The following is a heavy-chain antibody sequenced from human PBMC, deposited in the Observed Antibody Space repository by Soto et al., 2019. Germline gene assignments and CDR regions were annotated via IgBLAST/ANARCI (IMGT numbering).Heavy chain of an antibody. CDR2: ISGSGGST. CDR3: GGFGLLSDY. J-gene: IGHJ4*02. Sequence: EVQLLESGGGLVQPGGSLRLSCAASGFTFSSYAMSWVRQAPGKGLEWVSAISGSGGSTYYADSVKGRFTISRDNSKNTLDRQMNGRGAEGTVVYYWGGFGLLSDYWGPGSLVTVSS. D-gene: IGHD3-10*01. CDR1: GFTFSSYA. V-gene: IGHV3-23*01.